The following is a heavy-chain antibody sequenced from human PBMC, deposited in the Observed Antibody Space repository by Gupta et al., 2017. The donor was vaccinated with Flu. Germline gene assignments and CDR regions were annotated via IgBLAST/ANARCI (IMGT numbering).Heavy chain of an antibody. Sequence: MSWVRQAPGKGLEWVSAISGSGGSTYYADSVKGRFTIPRDNSKNTLYLQMNTLRAEDTAVYYFSKDPDGWMATFDYWCPGTLVPGS. CDR2: ISGSGGST. V-gene: IGHV3-23*01. D-gene: IGHD5-12*01. CDR3: SKDPDGWMATFDY. J-gene: IGHJ4*02.